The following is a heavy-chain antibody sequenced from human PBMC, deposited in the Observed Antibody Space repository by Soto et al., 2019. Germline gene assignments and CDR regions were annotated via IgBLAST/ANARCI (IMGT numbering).Heavy chain of an antibody. CDR2: IVVGSGDT. V-gene: IGHV1-58*01. J-gene: IGHJ6*02. CDR1: GFTFSSSV. Sequence: QMQLVQSGPEVKKPGTSVKVSCKASGFTFSSSVLQWVRQARGQRLEWIGWIVVGSGDTNYAQKFQERVTVTRDMSTSTAYMEMGSLSSEDTAVYYCAADQCSSYSCSYYYYYGMDVWGQGTTVTVSS. CDR3: AADQCSSYSCSYYYYYGMDV. D-gene: IGHD2-2*01.